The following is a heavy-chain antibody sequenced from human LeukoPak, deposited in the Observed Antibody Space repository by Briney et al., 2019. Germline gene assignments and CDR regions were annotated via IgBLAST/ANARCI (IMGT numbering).Heavy chain of an antibody. CDR3: ARRYSSPYYYYYMDV. V-gene: IGHV4-59*08. J-gene: IGHJ6*03. CDR2: IYYSGST. D-gene: IGHD6-13*01. CDR1: GGSISSYY. Sequence: SETLSLTCTVSGGSISSYYWSWIRQPPGKGLEWIGYIYYSGSTNYDPSLKSRVTISVDTPKNQFSLKLSSVTAADTAVYYCARRYSSPYYYYYMDVWGKGTTVTVSS.